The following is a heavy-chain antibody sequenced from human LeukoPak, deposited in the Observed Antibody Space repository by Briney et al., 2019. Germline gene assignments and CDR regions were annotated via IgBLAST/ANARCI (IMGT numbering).Heavy chain of an antibody. CDR1: RFSFSTYV. V-gene: IGHV3-30*03. D-gene: IGHD5-18*01. CDR3: PIGGHSYGYADY. Sequence: GGSLRLSCAASRFSFSTYVMHWVRQAPGKGLEWVTAISSDGSNKNYADFVQGRFTSSRDNSKNSLYLQMNSLRAEDTAVYYCPIGGHSYGYADYWGQGTLVTVSS. J-gene: IGHJ4*02. CDR2: ISSDGSNK.